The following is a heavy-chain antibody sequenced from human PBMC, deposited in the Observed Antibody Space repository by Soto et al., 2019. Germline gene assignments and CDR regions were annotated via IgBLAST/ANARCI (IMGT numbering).Heavy chain of an antibody. D-gene: IGHD2-15*01. CDR3: ARGPEVVAAERYWYGMDV. CDR2: IIPIFGTA. Sequence: QVQLVQSGAEVKKPGSSVKVSCKASGGTFSSYAISWVRQAPGQGLEWMGGIIPIFGTANYAQKFQGRVTITADDSTSTAYMALSSLRSEDTAVYYCARGPEVVAAERYWYGMDVWGQGTTVTVSS. J-gene: IGHJ6*02. CDR1: GGTFSSYA. V-gene: IGHV1-69*01.